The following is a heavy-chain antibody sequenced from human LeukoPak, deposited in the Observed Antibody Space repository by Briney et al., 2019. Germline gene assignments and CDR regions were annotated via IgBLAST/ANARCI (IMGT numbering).Heavy chain of an antibody. D-gene: IGHD3-3*01. J-gene: IGHJ5*02. Sequence: GGSLRLSCAASGFPFSSYGMHWVRHAPGEGLEWVSRMKEDASNITYAGSVKGRFTIARDNAKNTLYLQMNSLRAEDTAVYYCAREWPDYDFWSGYPNWFDPWGQGTLVTVSS. CDR3: AREWPDYDFWSGYPNWFDP. CDR2: MKEDASNI. V-gene: IGHV3-74*01. CDR1: GFPFSSYG.